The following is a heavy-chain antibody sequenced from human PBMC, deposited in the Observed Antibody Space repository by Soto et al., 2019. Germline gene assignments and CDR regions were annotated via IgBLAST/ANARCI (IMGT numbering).Heavy chain of an antibody. CDR3: ARDWYMDY. CDR2: IKQDGSEK. D-gene: IGHD1-20*01. J-gene: IGHJ4*02. Sequence: PGGSLRLSCAASGFKFSNHWVNWIRQTPGRGLEWLAVIKQDGSEKYYVDSVKGRFTVSRDNAMNSAYLQMNSLRVDDTAVYYCARDWYMDYWGQGTLVTVSS. V-gene: IGHV3-7*04. CDR1: GFKFSNHW.